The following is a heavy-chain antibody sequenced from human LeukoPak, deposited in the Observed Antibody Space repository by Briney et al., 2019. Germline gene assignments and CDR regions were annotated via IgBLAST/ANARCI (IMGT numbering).Heavy chain of an antibody. CDR3: ARAGRYCSGGSCFLLGY. D-gene: IGHD2-15*01. CDR2: ISSSGSTI. J-gene: IGHJ4*02. Sequence: PGGSLRLSCGASGFTFSDHYMSGIRQARGKGLEGVTYISSSGSTIYYADSVQGRVTIPRHNAKNSLHLQMNSLGAEDTAVYYCARAGRYCSGGSCFLLGYWGQGTLVTVSS. CDR1: GFTFSDHY. V-gene: IGHV3-11*04.